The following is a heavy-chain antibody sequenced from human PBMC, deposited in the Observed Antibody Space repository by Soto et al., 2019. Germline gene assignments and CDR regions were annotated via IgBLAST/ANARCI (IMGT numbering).Heavy chain of an antibody. CDR3: ARGGEPIDY. CDR1: GYTFTSYA. CDR2: INAGNGNT. Sequence: QVQVVQSGAEEKKPGASVKVSCKASGYTFTSYAMHWVRQAPGQRLEWMGWINAGNGNTKHSQKFQGRVTITRDTSASTAYMELSSLGPEDTAVYYCARGGEPIDYWGHGTLVTVSS. J-gene: IGHJ4*01. D-gene: IGHD2-21*01. V-gene: IGHV1-3*05.